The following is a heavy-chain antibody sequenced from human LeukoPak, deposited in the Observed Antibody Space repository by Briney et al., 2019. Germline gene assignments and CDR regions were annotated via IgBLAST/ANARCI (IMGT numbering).Heavy chain of an antibody. D-gene: IGHD6-19*01. CDR1: GGSISSNSYY. CDR3: ARDLRAGPARSINWFDP. J-gene: IGHJ5*02. Sequence: SETLSLTCAVSGGSISSNSYYWSWIRQPPGKGLEWIGYIYYSGSTNYNPSLKSRVTISVDTSKNQFSLKLSSVTAADTAVYYCARDLRAGPARSINWFDPWGQGTLVTVSS. V-gene: IGHV4-61*01. CDR2: IYYSGST.